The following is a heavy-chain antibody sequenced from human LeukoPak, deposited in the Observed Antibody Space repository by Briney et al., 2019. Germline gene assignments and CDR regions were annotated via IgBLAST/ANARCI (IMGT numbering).Heavy chain of an antibody. CDR3: AKDGLNYYDSSGYYYAFDI. J-gene: IGHJ3*02. Sequence: GGSLRLSCAASGFTFDDYVMSWVRQAPGKGLEWVAVIWYDGSNKYYADSVKGRFTISRDNSKNTLYLQMNSLRAEDTAVYYCAKDGLNYYDSSGYYYAFDIWGQGTMVTVSS. V-gene: IGHV3-33*06. D-gene: IGHD3-22*01. CDR2: IWYDGSNK. CDR1: GFTFDDYV.